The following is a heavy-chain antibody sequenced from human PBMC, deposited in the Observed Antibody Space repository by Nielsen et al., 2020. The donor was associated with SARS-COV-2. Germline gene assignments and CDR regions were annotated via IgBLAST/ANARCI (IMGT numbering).Heavy chain of an antibody. CDR2: IIPIFGTA. V-gene: IGHV1-69*13. J-gene: IGHJ4*02. CDR3: ARSSPGLRALIAVAGPYSN. Sequence: SVKVSCKASGGTFSSYAISWVRQAPGQGLEWMGGIIPIFGTANYAQKFQGRVTITADESTSTAYMELSSLRSEDTAVYYCARSSPGLRALIAVAGPYSNWGQGTLVTVSS. D-gene: IGHD6-19*01. CDR1: GGTFSSYA.